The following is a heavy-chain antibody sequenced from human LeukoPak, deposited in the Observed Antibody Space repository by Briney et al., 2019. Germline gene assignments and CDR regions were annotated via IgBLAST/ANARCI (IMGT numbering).Heavy chain of an antibody. V-gene: IGHV4-38-2*02. J-gene: IGHJ4*02. CDR2: IYHSGST. CDR1: GYSISSGYY. Sequence: SETLSLTCAVSGYSISSGYYWGWIRQPPGKGLEWIGSIYHSGSTYYNPSLKSRVTISVDTSKNQFSLKLSSVTAADTAVYSCVRDMMGYYGSGSYSRPRDYWGKGTLVTVS. D-gene: IGHD3-10*01. CDR3: VRDMMGYYGSGSYSRPRDY.